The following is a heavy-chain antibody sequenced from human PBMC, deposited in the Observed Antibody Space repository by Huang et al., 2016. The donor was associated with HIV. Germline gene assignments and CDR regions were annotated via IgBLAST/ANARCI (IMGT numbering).Heavy chain of an antibody. CDR3: ARGAARYFDRGGTRYFGMDV. CDR2: TNHRGST. Sequence: QVQLQQWGAGLLRPSETLSLACAVYGGSFIGYYWSGVRQPPGKGLEWIGETNHRGSTNYNPSLESRVSISVDTSKNQFSLKLTSVAAADTAVYYCARGAARYFDRGGTRYFGMDVWGQGTTVTVSS. V-gene: IGHV4-34*01. CDR1: GGSFIGYY. J-gene: IGHJ6*02. D-gene: IGHD3-9*01.